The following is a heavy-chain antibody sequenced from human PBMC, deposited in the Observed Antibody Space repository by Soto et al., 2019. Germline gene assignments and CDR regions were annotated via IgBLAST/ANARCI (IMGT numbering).Heavy chain of an antibody. D-gene: IGHD2-2*02. J-gene: IGHJ4*02. CDR3: ARARFQVLYGKPYFDS. CDR2: IYHSGNT. V-gene: IGHV4-31*03. Sequence: QVQLQESGPGLVKPSQTLSLTCTVSGGSITTGGSYWSWIRQHPGKALEWIGNIYHSGNTYYNPSLKSRLTISVDTSKNHFSLMVDSVTAADTAVYYCARARFQVLYGKPYFDSWGQGTLVTVSS. CDR1: GGSITTGGSY.